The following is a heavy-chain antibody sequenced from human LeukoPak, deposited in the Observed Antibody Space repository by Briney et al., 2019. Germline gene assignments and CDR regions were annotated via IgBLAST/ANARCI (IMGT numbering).Heavy chain of an antibody. CDR1: GFTVSTNY. Sequence: GGSLRLSCAASGFTVSTNYMSWVRQAPGKGLEWVSVIYSGGRAYHTDSVKGRFTISRHNSNNTLYLQMNSLRTEDTAMYYCARGRITMVRGASYYYGMDVWGQGTTVTVSS. CDR2: IYSGGRA. V-gene: IGHV3-53*04. CDR3: ARGRITMVRGASYYYGMDV. D-gene: IGHD3-10*01. J-gene: IGHJ6*02.